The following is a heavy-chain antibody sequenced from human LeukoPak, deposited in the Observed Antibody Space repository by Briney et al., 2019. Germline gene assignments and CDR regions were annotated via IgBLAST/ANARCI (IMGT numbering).Heavy chain of an antibody. Sequence: PGGSLRISCAASGFTFSSSAMRWVPQAPGKGLDWVSAISGSGGSTYYADSVKGRLTISRDNSKNTLYLQMNSLRPDDTAVYYCTKATSPGYCSSTSCYFDWWGQGTLVTVSS. J-gene: IGHJ4*02. CDR1: GFTFSSSA. CDR3: TKATSPGYCSSTSCYFDW. V-gene: IGHV3-23*01. D-gene: IGHD2-2*01. CDR2: ISGSGGST.